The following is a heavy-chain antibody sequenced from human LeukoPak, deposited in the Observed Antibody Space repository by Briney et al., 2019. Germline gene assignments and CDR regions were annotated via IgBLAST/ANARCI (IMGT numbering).Heavy chain of an antibody. CDR2: TRYDGSNK. D-gene: IGHD5-18*01. CDR1: GFTFSSYG. J-gene: IGHJ4*02. Sequence: PGGSLRLSCAASGFTFSSYGMHWVRQAPGKGLEWVAFTRYDGSNKYYADSVKGRFTISRDNSKNTLYLQMNSLRAEDTAVYYCAKDWPIQLWSSFDYWGQGTLVTVSS. V-gene: IGHV3-30*02. CDR3: AKDWPIQLWSSFDY.